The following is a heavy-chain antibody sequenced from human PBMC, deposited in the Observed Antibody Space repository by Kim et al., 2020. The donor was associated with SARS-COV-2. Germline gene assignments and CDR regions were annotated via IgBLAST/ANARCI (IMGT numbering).Heavy chain of an antibody. J-gene: IGHJ6*03. CDR3: ARSPRDYSKLGYYYYYMDV. V-gene: IGHV4-34*01. Sequence: SETLSLTCAVYGGSFSGYYWSWIRQPPGKGLEWIGEINHSGSTNYNPSLKSRVTISVDTSKNQFSLRLSSVTAADTAVYYCARSPRDYSKLGYYYYYMDVWGKGTTVTVSS. CDR1: GGSFSGYY. D-gene: IGHD4-4*01. CDR2: INHSGST.